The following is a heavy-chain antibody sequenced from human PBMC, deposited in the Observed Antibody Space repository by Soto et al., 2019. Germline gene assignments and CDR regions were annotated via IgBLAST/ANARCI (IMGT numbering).Heavy chain of an antibody. J-gene: IGHJ4*02. CDR3: AIDLNYYEPSVPFY. D-gene: IGHD3-22*01. V-gene: IGHV3-66*01. CDR2: IYSGGST. Sequence: GGSLRLSCAASGFTVSSNYMSWVRQAPGKGLEWVSVIYSGGSTYYADSVKGRFTISRDNSKNTLFLQMDSLRAEDTAVYYCAIDLNYYEPSVPFYCGQGSLVTVSS. CDR1: GFTVSSNY.